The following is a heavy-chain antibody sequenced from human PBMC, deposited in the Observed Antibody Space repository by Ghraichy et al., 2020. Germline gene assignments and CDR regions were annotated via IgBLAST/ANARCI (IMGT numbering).Heavy chain of an antibody. D-gene: IGHD6-13*01. Sequence: GGSLRLSCAASGFTFSTYSMIWVRQAPGKGLDWVAVISHDGTNKYYADSLKGRFTISRDNSKNTLYLQMNSLRAEDTAVYYCARDVKSSYWSYFYYAMDVWGQGTTVTVSS. V-gene: IGHV3-30-3*01. CDR3: ARDVKSSYWSYFYYAMDV. J-gene: IGHJ6*02. CDR1: GFTFSTYS. CDR2: ISHDGTNK.